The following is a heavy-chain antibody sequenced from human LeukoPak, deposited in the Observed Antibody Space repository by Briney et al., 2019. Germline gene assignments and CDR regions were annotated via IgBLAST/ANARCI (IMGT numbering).Heavy chain of an antibody. V-gene: IGHV5-51*01. J-gene: IGHJ5*02. D-gene: IGHD6-19*01. Sequence: GESLKIPCKASGYSFTSYWFGWVRRLPGKGLEWRVIFYPGDSDTRYSPSFKGQVTISTDKSMSTAYLQLSSLKASDTAMYYCARHRGCSSGWFDPWGQGTLVTVSS. CDR3: ARHRGCSSGWFDP. CDR1: GYSFTSYW. CDR2: FYPGDSDT.